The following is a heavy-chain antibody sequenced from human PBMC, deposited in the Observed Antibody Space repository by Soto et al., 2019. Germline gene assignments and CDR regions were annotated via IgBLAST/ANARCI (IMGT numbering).Heavy chain of an antibody. J-gene: IGHJ4*02. Sequence: QVQLVESGGGVVQPGRSLRLSCAASGITFSSYGMHWVRQAPGKGLEWLAAISYDGNNKYYADSVKGRFTISRDNSKNTVYLQMNSLRGEDTAVYYCAKNSGRRGRENHISVVVTATLDYWGQGTLVTVSS. CDR1: GITFSSYG. V-gene: IGHV3-30*18. CDR3: AKNSGRRGRENHISVVVTATLDY. D-gene: IGHD2-15*01. CDR2: ISYDGNNK.